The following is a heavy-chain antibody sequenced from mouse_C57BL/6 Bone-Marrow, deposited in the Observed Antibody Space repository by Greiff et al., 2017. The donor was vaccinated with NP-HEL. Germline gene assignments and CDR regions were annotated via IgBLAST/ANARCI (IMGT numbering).Heavy chain of an antibody. D-gene: IGHD2-4*01. CDR3: ARIYYDYDGELDY. J-gene: IGHJ4*01. CDR1: GFTFSDYG. V-gene: IGHV5-17*01. CDR2: ISSGSSTI. Sequence: EVHLVESGGGLVKPGGSLKLSCAASGFTFSDYGMHWVRQAPEKGLEWVAYISSGSSTIYYADTVKGRFTISRDNAKNTLFLQMTSLRSEDTAMYYCARIYYDYDGELDYWGQGTSVTVSS.